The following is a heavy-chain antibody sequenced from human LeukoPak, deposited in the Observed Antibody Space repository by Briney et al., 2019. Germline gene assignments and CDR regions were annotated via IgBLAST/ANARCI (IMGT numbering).Heavy chain of an antibody. Sequence: SETLSLTCAVYGGSFSGYYWSWIRQPPGKGLEWIGEINHSGSTYYNPSLKSRVTISVDTSKNQFSLKLSSVTAADTAVYYCARVIRTSYYDFWSGYCRGNNWFDPWGQGTLVTVSS. D-gene: IGHD3-3*01. J-gene: IGHJ5*02. CDR1: GGSFSGYY. V-gene: IGHV4-34*01. CDR3: ARVIRTSYYDFWSGYCRGNNWFDP. CDR2: INHSGST.